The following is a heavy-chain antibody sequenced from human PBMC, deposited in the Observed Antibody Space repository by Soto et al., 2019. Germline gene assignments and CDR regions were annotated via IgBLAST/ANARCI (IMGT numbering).Heavy chain of an antibody. CDR1: GGSYSSDRYY. D-gene: IGHD1-1*01. Sequence: TLSLTCTVSGGSYSSDRYYWNWIRQHPGKGLEWIGYIYYTGSAYYNPSLKSRVTISLDTSKNQFSLKLNSVTAADTAMYYCPRSGYIYGSNAFDIWGRGTLVTVSS. CDR2: IYYTGSA. CDR3: PRSGYIYGSNAFDI. V-gene: IGHV4-31*03. J-gene: IGHJ3*02.